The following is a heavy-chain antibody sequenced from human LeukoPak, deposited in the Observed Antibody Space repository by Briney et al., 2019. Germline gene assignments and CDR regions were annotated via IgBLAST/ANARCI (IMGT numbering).Heavy chain of an antibody. CDR1: GDSVSSNSAA. CDR3: ARQYSSGWIYYYGLDV. D-gene: IGHD6-25*01. V-gene: IGHV6-1*01. Sequence: SQTLSLTCAISGDSVSSNSAAWNWISQSPSRGLEWLGRTYYRSKWYNDYAVSVKSRITINPDTSKNQVSLQLKSVTPEDTAVYYCARQYSSGWIYYYGLDVWGKGTTVTVSS. CDR2: TYYRSKWYN. J-gene: IGHJ6*04.